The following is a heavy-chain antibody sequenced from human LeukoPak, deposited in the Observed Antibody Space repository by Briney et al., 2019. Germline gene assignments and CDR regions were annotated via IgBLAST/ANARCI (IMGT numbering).Heavy chain of an antibody. V-gene: IGHV3-23*01. CDR1: GFTFSSYA. J-gene: IGHJ3*02. CDR3: AKTLVTTVTTGDAFDI. Sequence: GGSLRLSCAASGFTFSSYAMSWVRQAPGKGLEWVSAISGSGGSTYYADSVKGRFTISRDNSKNTLYLQMNSLRAEDTAVYYCAKTLVTTVTTGDAFDIWGQGTMVTVSS. D-gene: IGHD4-17*01. CDR2: ISGSGGST.